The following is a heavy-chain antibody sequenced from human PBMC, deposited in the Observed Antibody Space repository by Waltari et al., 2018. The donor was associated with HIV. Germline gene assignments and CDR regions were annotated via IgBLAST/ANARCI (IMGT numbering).Heavy chain of an antibody. CDR2: IYYSGST. D-gene: IGHD4-4*01. J-gene: IGHJ5*02. CDR1: GGSISSSSYY. Sequence: QLQLQESGPGLVKPSETLSPTCTVSGGSISSSSYYWGWIRQPPGKGLEWIGSIYYSGSTYYNPSLKSRVTISVDTSKNQFSLKLSSVTAADTAVYYCARLSSNYVFDPWGQGTLVTVSS. CDR3: ARLSSNYVFDP. V-gene: IGHV4-39*01.